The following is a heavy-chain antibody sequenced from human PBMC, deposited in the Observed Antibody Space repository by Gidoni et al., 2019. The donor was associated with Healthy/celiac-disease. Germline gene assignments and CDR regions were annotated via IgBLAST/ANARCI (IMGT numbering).Heavy chain of an antibody. J-gene: IGHJ5*02. CDR3: ARDGSNYWFDP. CDR2: IWYDGSNK. CDR1: GFTFSSYG. V-gene: IGHV3-33*01. D-gene: IGHD4-4*01. Sequence: QVQLVESGGGVVQPGRSLRLTCAASGFTFSSYGMHWVRQAPGKGLEWVAVIWYDGSNKYYADSVKGRFTISRDNSKNTLYLQMNSLRAEDTAVYYCARDGSNYWFDPWGQGTLVTVSS.